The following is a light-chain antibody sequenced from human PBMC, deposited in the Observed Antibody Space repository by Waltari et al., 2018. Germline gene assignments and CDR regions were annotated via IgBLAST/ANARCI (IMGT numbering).Light chain of an antibody. Sequence: SALTQPDSVSGSPGQSITISCSGISSDSGGYEYVSWYQQHPGKAPKVIIYDVNNPPSGVSNCFSGSKSGSSASLTISVLQAEDEADYYCSSFTSSTTGIFGGGTKVTVL. CDR1: SSDSGGYEY. J-gene: IGLJ2*01. CDR3: SSFTSSTTGI. CDR2: DVN. V-gene: IGLV2-14*03.